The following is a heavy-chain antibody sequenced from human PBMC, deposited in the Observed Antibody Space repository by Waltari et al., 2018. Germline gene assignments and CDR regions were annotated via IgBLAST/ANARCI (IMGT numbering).Heavy chain of an antibody. CDR1: GFTFSSYS. CDR3: ARDQLGQWLVTVFDY. CDR2: ISSSSSTI. V-gene: IGHV3-48*01. Sequence: EVQLVESGGGLVQPGGSLRLSCAASGFTFSSYSMNWVRQAPGKGLAWVSYISSSSSTIDYADSGKGRFTISRDNAKNSLYLQMNSLRAEDTAVYYCARDQLGQWLVTVFDYWGQGTLVTVSS. J-gene: IGHJ4*02. D-gene: IGHD6-19*01.